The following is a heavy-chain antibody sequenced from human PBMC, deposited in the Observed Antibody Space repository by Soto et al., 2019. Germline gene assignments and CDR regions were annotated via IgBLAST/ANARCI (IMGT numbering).Heavy chain of an antibody. D-gene: IGHD5-18*01. CDR1: GGSISRGDYY. Sequence: QVQLQESGPGLVKPSQTLSLTCTVSGGSISRGDYYWSWIRQPPGKGLEWIGYIYYSGSTSYNPSLKSRVTISVDTAKNQVSLKLSSVTAADTAVYYCARVKGYSYGYVDYWGQGTLVPGSS. J-gene: IGHJ4*02. CDR3: ARVKGYSYGYVDY. CDR2: IYYSGST. V-gene: IGHV4-30-4*01.